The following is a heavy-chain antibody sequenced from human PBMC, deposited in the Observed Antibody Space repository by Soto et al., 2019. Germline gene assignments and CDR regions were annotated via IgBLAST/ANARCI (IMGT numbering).Heavy chain of an antibody. D-gene: IGHD3-3*01. J-gene: IGHJ4*02. CDR1: GGSFSGYY. CDR3: ARGHHTVNYDFWSVTFDY. V-gene: IGHV4-34*01. Sequence: QVQLQQWGAGLLKPSETLSLTCAVYGGSFSGYYWSWIRQPPGKGLEWIGEINHSGSTNYNPSLKSRVTISVDTSKNQFSLKLSSVTAADTAVYYCARGHHTVNYDFWSVTFDYWGQGTRVTVSS. CDR2: INHSGST.